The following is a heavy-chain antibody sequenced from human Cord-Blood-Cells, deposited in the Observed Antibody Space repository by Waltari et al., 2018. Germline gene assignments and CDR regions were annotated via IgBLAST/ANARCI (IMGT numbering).Heavy chain of an antibody. CDR2: ISSSSSYI. V-gene: IGHV3-21*01. D-gene: IGHD6-13*01. J-gene: IGHJ6*02. CDR3: ARDSSSSWYYYYYGMDV. Sequence: EVQLVESGGGLVKRGGSLRLSCAASGFTFSSCSMNWVRQAPGKGLEWVSSISSSSSYIYYADSVKGRFTISRDNAKNSLYLQMNSLRAEDTAVYYCARDSSSSWYYYYYGMDVWGQGTTVTVSS. CDR1: GFTFSSCS.